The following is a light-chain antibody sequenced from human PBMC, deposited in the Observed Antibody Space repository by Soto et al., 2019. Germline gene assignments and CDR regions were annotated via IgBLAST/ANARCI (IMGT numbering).Light chain of an antibody. V-gene: IGLV1-44*01. CDR1: SSNIGGET. CDR3: AAWYDSMNGWV. J-gene: IGLJ3*02. CDR2: GET. Sequence: QSVLTQPPSASGSPGQRVTISCSGSSSNIGGETVDWYQQVPGTAPQLLIYGETQRPSGVPDQFSGSKTGTSVSLATSGLQSEDEADDYCAAWYDSMNGWVFGGGTKLTVL.